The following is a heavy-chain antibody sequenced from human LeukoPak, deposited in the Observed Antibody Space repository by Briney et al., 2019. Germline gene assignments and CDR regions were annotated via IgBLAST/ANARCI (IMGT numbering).Heavy chain of an antibody. Sequence: SGPTLVNPTQTLTLTCTFSGFSLTTSGVCVNWIRQPPGKALEWLARIDWDTDKYYSSSLKIRLAISKDTSKNQVVLTMTNMDPVDTASYFRARMGCGSNPNYFDYWGQGILVTVSS. CDR1: GFSLTTSGVC. J-gene: IGHJ4*02. D-gene: IGHD1-26*01. CDR2: IDWDTDK. V-gene: IGHV2-70*11. CDR3: ARMGCGSNPNYFDY.